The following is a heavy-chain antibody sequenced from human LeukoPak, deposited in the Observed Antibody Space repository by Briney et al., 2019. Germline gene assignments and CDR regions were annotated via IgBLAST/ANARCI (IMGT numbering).Heavy chain of an antibody. Sequence: SETLSLTCTVFGDSVTGYFLNWVRQPPGKGLEWIGHIYKIGTTNYNPSLKSRLTISADTSKNQFSLQLRSVTAADTAVYYCVIGVGWQPDYSGQGALVTVSS. CDR1: GDSVTGYF. CDR3: VIGVGWQPDY. J-gene: IGHJ4*02. V-gene: IGHV4-59*02. CDR2: IYKIGTT. D-gene: IGHD2-15*01.